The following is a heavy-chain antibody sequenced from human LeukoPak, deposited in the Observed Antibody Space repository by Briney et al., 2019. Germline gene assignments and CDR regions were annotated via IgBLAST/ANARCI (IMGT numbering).Heavy chain of an antibody. D-gene: IGHD2-2*01. J-gene: IGHJ4*02. CDR3: ARVVRGCSSTSCYRSYFDY. V-gene: IGHV1-2*02. Sequence: GASVKVSCRASGYTFTGYYMHWVRQAPGQGLEWMGWINPNSGGTNYAQKFQGRVTMTRDTSISTAYMELSRLRSDDTAVYYCARVVRGCSSTSCYRSYFDYWGQGTLVTVSS. CDR1: GYTFTGYY. CDR2: INPNSGGT.